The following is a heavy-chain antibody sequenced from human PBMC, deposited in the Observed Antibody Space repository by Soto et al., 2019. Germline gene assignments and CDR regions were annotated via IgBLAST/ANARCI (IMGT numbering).Heavy chain of an antibody. Sequence: QVQLVQSGAEVKKPGASVKVSCKASGYTFASYDIHWVRQATGQGLEWMGWMNPNSANTAYAQKFQGRVTMTWNTSISTAYMELSSLRSEDTAVYYCTRAPRREWVRPPTRGGDYWGQGTLVTVSS. CDR3: TRAPRREWVRPPTRGGDY. D-gene: IGHD5-12*01. CDR1: GYTFASYD. J-gene: IGHJ4*02. V-gene: IGHV1-8*01. CDR2: MNPNSANT.